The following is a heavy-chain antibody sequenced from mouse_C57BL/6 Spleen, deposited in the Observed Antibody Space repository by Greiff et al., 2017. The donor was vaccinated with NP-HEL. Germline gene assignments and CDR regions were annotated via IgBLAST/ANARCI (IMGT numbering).Heavy chain of an antibody. CDR3: ARDDYDGGFAY. J-gene: IGHJ3*01. D-gene: IGHD2-4*01. CDR1: GYSITSGYY. CDR2: ISYDGSN. V-gene: IGHV3-6*01. Sequence: EVQLVESGPGLVKPSQSLSLTCSVTGYSITSGYYWNWIRQFPGNKLEWMGYISYDGSNNYNPSLKNRISITRDTSKNQFFLKLNSVTTEDTATYYCARDDYDGGFAYWGQGTLVTVSA.